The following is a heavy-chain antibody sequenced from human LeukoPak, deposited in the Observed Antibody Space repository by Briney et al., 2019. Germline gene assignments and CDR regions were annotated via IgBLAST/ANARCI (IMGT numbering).Heavy chain of an antibody. Sequence: ASVKVSCKASGYTFTGYYMHWVRQAPGQGLEWMGWINPKTGGTSYAQKFQGRVTMTRDTSISTVNMELSRLTSDDAAVYYCARATAENDHWGQETLVTVSS. D-gene: IGHD1-14*01. CDR1: GYTFTGYY. CDR3: ARATAENDH. J-gene: IGHJ4*02. V-gene: IGHV1-2*02. CDR2: INPKTGGT.